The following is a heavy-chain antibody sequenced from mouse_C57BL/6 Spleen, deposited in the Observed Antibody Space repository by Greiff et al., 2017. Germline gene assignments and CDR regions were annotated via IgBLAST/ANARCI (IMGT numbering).Heavy chain of an antibody. CDR2: IYPSDSET. Sequence: QVHVKQPGAELVRPGSSVKLSCKASGYTFTSYWMDWVKQRPGQGLEWIGNIYPSDSETHYNQKFKDKATLTVDKSSSTAYMQLSSLTSEDSAVYYCARSTTVVAGNYWGQGTTLTVSS. J-gene: IGHJ2*01. CDR1: GYTFTSYW. CDR3: ARSTTVVAGNY. V-gene: IGHV1-61*01. D-gene: IGHD1-1*01.